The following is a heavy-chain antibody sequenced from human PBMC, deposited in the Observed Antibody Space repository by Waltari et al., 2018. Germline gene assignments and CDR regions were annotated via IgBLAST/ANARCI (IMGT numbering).Heavy chain of an antibody. D-gene: IGHD3-10*01. V-gene: IGHV4-34*01. CDR2: INHSGST. CDR3: ARPYYYGSGSSFGY. CDR1: GGSFSGYY. J-gene: IGHJ4*02. Sequence: QVQLQQWGAGLLKPSETLSLTCAVYGGSFSGYYWSWIRQPPGKGLEWIGEINHSGSTTYNPSLKSRVTISVDTSKNQFSLKLSSVTAADTAVYYCARPYYYGSGSSFGYWGQGTLVTVSS.